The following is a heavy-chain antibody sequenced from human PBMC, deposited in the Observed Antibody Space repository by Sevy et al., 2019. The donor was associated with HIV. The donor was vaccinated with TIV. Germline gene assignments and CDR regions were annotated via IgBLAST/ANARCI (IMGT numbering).Heavy chain of an antibody. Sequence: GGSLRLSCAASGFTFSSYSMNWVRQAPGKGLEWVSSISSSSSYIYYADAVKGRVTISRDKAKNSPYLQMNSLRAEDTAVYYCARDTIGTSNDAFDIWGQGTMVTVSS. CDR2: ISSSSSYI. CDR3: ARDTIGTSNDAFDI. V-gene: IGHV3-21*04. CDR1: GFTFSSYS. J-gene: IGHJ3*02. D-gene: IGHD3-9*01.